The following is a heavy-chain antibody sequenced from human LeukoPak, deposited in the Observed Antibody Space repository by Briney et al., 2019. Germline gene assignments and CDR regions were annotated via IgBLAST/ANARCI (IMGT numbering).Heavy chain of an antibody. J-gene: IGHJ5*02. CDR1: GGSISSSPYY. D-gene: IGHD5-18*01. CDR3: AKGAGGFSYYNWFDP. CDR2: IYYSGTT. V-gene: IGHV4-39*07. Sequence: SETLSLTCIVSGGSISSSPYYWRWIRQPPGKGLEWIGSIYYSGTTHYNPSLESRVTISVDTSKNQFSLKLASVTAADTAIYYCAKGAGGFSYYNWFDPWGQGTLVTVSS.